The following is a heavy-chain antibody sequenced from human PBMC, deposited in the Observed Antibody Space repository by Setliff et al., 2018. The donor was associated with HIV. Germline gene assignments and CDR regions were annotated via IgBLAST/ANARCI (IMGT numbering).Heavy chain of an antibody. CDR3: ATKLYCTNGVCLDAFDI. D-gene: IGHD2-8*01. CDR1: GYTFTRNA. Sequence: ASVKVSCKASGYTFTRNAMHWVRQTPGQRLEWMGWINAGNGDTKYSQKFQGRVTITRDTSISTAYMELSRLRSDDTAVYYCATKLYCTNGVCLDAFDIWGQGTMVTVSS. CDR2: INAGNGDT. V-gene: IGHV1-3*01. J-gene: IGHJ3*02.